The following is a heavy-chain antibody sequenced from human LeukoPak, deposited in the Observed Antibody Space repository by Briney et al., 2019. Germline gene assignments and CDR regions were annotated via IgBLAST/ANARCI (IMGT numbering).Heavy chain of an antibody. CDR2: IYSGGST. CDR1: GFTVSSNY. V-gene: IGHV3-53*01. CDR3: ARELIYGAKYDY. J-gene: IGHJ4*02. D-gene: IGHD3/OR15-3a*01. Sequence: GGSLRLSCAASGFTVSSNYMSWVRQAPGKGLEWVSVIYSGGSTYYADSVKGRFTISRDNSKNTLYLQMNSLRAEDTAVYYCARELIYGAKYDYWGQGTLVTVSS.